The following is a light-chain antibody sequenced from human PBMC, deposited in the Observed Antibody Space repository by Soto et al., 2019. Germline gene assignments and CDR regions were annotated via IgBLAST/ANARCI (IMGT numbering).Light chain of an antibody. V-gene: IGKV3-20*01. CDR2: GAS. J-gene: IGKJ2*03. CDR3: QQHVTSPYS. Sequence: EIVLTQSPGTLSLSPGEGATLSCRASQRLSSDYIAWYQQRPGQAPRLLIFGASNRATGIPDRFSGSGSGTDFTLTLSRLEPEYFAVYYCQQHVTSPYSFGQGTKLEIK. CDR1: QRLSSDY.